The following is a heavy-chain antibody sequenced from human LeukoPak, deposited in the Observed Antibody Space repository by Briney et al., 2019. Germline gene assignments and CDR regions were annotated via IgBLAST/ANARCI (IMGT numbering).Heavy chain of an antibody. CDR2: IYHTGTT. Sequence: SETLSLTCTVSGASLTIGGYFWTWLRQPPGKGLEWIGYIYHTGTTYYSPSLKNRVTISVDTSKNQFSLNLTSVTAADTAVYYCARAVEGFGEEDAFDIWGQGTMVTVSS. V-gene: IGHV4-30-2*01. J-gene: IGHJ3*02. CDR3: ARAVEGFGEEDAFDI. CDR1: GASLTIGGYF. D-gene: IGHD3-10*01.